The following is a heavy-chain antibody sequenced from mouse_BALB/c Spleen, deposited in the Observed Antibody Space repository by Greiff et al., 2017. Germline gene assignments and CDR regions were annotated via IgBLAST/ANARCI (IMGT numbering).Heavy chain of an antibody. CDR1: GYAFSSYW. J-gene: IGHJ2*01. CDR2: IYPGDGDT. Sequence: VKLMESGAELVRPGSSVKISCKASGYAFSSYWMNWVKQRPGQGLEWIGQIYPGDGDTNYNGKFKGKATLTADKSSSTAYMQLSSLTSEDSAVYFCARKGAYFDYWGQGTTLTVSS. CDR3: ARKGAYFDY. V-gene: IGHV1-80*01.